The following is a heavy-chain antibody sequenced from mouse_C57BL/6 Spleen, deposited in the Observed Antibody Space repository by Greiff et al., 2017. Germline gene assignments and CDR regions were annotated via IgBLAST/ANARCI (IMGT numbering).Heavy chain of an antibody. V-gene: IGHV2-2*01. D-gene: IGHD2-1*01. Sequence: VKLVESGPGLVQPSQSLSITCTVSGFSLTSYGVHWVRQSPGKGLEWLGVIWSGGGTDYNEAFIYRLSISKDKSKSQVFFKRNSLQADDTAIYYCTRKGKMYYFDYWGQGTTLTVAS. J-gene: IGHJ2*01. CDR3: TRKGKMYYFDY. CDR2: IWSGGGT. CDR1: GFSLTSYG.